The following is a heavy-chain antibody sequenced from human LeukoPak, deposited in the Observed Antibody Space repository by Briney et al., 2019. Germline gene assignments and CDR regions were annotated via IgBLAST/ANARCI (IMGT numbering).Heavy chain of an antibody. CDR1: GNTFTGYY. D-gene: IGHD3-3*01. CDR2: INPNSGGT. Sequence: GASVKVSCKASGNTFTGYYMHWVRQAPGQGLEWMGWINPNSGGTNYAQKFQGRVTMTRDTSISTAYMELSRLRSDDTAVYYCAKARFLEWSDAFDIWGQGTMVTVPS. CDR3: AKARFLEWSDAFDI. J-gene: IGHJ3*02. V-gene: IGHV1-2*02.